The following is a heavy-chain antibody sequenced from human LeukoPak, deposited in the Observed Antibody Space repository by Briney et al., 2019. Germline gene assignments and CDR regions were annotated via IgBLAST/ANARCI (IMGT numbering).Heavy chain of an antibody. CDR3: PRHLSWNSVGY. D-gene: IGHD1-7*01. V-gene: IGHV3-74*01. CDR1: GFTFSNYW. Sequence: PGGSLRLSCAASGFTFSNYWMHWVRQAPGKGLVWVSRINTDGSSTTYADSVKGRFTISRDNAKNTLYLQMNSLRPEDTATYFCPRHLSWNSVGYWRQGTLVTVS. CDR2: INTDGSST. J-gene: IGHJ4*02.